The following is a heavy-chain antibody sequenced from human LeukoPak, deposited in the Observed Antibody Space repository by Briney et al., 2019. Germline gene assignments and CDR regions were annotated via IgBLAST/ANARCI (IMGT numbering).Heavy chain of an antibody. CDR3: ARGIIGVAITGAFDI. J-gene: IGHJ3*02. V-gene: IGHV4-59*01. CDR2: IYYSGNT. Sequence: PSETLSLTCTVSGGSISSYYWSWIRQPPGKGLEWIGYIYYSGNTNHNPSLKSRVTISVDTSKSHFSLKLSSVTAADTAIYYCARGIIGVAITGAFDIWGQGTMVTVSS. CDR1: GGSISSYY. D-gene: IGHD3-3*02.